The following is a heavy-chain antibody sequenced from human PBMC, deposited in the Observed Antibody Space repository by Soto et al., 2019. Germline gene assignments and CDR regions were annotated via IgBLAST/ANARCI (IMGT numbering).Heavy chain of an antibody. V-gene: IGHV4-59*08. CDR1: GGSISSYY. D-gene: IGHD3-9*01. J-gene: IGHJ4*02. CDR3: ARHADILTGYPPWYFDY. Sequence: SLTCTVSGGSISSYYWSWIRQPPGKGLEWIGYIYYSGSTNYNPSLKSRVTISVDTSKNQFSLKLSSVTAADTAVYYCARHADILTGYPPWYFDYWGQGTLVTVSS. CDR2: IYYSGST.